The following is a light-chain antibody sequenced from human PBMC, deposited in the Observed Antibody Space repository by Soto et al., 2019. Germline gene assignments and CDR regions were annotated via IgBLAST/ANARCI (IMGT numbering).Light chain of an antibody. Sequence: DSHMTQSPASLSASIRCRFTRTCRASQGISNYLAWYQQKPGKVPKLLIYAASTLQSGVPSRFSGSGSGTDFTLTISSLQPEDVATYYCQKYLSALWTFGQGTKWIS. CDR2: AAS. J-gene: IGKJ1*01. CDR1: QGISNY. V-gene: IGKV1-27*01. CDR3: QKYLSALWT.